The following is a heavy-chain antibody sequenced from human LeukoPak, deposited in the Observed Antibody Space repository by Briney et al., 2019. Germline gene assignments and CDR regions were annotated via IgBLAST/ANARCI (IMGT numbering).Heavy chain of an antibody. CDR2: IIPIFGTA. Sequence: SVKVSCKASGGTFSSYAISWVRQAPGQGLEWMGGIIPIFGTANYAQKFQGRVTITADESTSTAYMELSSLRSEDTAVYYCARDSLEMAPGGDDAFDIWGQGTMVTVSS. J-gene: IGHJ3*02. V-gene: IGHV1-69*13. CDR3: ARDSLEMAPGGDDAFDI. D-gene: IGHD5-24*01. CDR1: GGTFSSYA.